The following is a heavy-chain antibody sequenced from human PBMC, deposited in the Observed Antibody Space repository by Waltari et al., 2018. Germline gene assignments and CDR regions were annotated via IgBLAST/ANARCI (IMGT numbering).Heavy chain of an antibody. CDR1: GFDFRRYV. CDR2: INTYATTI. D-gene: IGHD2-15*01. V-gene: IGHV3-23*03. J-gene: IGHJ4*01. Sequence: QLLQSGGGPVQPGGSLRLSCAASGFDFRRYVLAWVRQSPRQGVGCGSIINTYATTIIYSDGGRGRSTITRDNSNNIVSLQMDSLRVEDTAMYYCARLKRLDSRWFYSFDLWGQGTLVTVS. CDR3: ARLKRLDSRWFYSFDL.